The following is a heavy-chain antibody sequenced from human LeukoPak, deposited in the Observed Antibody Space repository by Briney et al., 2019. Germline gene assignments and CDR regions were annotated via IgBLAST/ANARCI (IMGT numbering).Heavy chain of an antibody. V-gene: IGHV1-18*04. CDR1: GYSFTGYY. Sequence: GASVRLSCKASGYSFTGYYMHWVRQAPGQGLEWMGWISAYNGSTNYAQKLQGRVTMTTDTSTSTAYMELRSLRSDDTAVYYCATNSFDYWGQGTLVTVSS. CDR2: ISAYNGST. CDR3: ATNSFDY. D-gene: IGHD2/OR15-2a*01. J-gene: IGHJ4*02.